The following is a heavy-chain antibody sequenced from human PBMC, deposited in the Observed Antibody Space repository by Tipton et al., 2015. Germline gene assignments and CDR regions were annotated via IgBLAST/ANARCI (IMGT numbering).Heavy chain of an antibody. CDR1: GFIFNSYT. CDR3: ARGGIAMGGEWVPDY. CDR2: ISSSGNYI. V-gene: IGHV3-21*04. Sequence: SLRLSCAASGFIFNSYTMNWVRQAPGRGLEWVSSISSSGNYIYYADSVKGRFTISRDNSKNTLFLQMNSLRAEDTAVYYCARGGIAMGGEWVPDYWGQGTLVTVSS. J-gene: IGHJ4*02. D-gene: IGHD6-19*01.